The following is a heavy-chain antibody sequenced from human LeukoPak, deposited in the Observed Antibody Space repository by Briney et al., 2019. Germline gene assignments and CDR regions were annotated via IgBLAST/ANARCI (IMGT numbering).Heavy chain of an antibody. CDR2: INSDGSST. V-gene: IGHV3-74*01. CDR1: GFTVSSNY. Sequence: PGGSLRLSCAASGFTVSSNYMSWVRQAPGKGLVWVSRINSDGSSTSYADSVKGRFTISRDNAKNTLYLQMNSLRAEDTAVYYCARGRWGSYFDYWGQGTLVTVSS. J-gene: IGHJ4*02. D-gene: IGHD7-27*01. CDR3: ARGRWGSYFDY.